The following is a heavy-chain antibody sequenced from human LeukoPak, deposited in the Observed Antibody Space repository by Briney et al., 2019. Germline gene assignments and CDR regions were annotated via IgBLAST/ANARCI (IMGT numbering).Heavy chain of an antibody. CDR2: INPNSGDT. J-gene: IGHJ6*03. D-gene: IGHD3-16*01. CDR1: GYTFTGYY. V-gene: IGHV1-2*02. Sequence: ASVNVSCKASGYTFTGYYMHWVRQAPGQGLEWMGWINPNSGDTNYSQKFQGRVSMTRDTSINTAYMELSRLTSDDTAVYYCARVRSTFYYYYMDVWGKGTTVTVSS. CDR3: ARVRSTFYYYYMDV.